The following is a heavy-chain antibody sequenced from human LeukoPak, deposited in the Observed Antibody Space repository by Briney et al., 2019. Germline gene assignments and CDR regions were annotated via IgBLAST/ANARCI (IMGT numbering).Heavy chain of an antibody. J-gene: IGHJ4*02. D-gene: IGHD6-6*01. Sequence: ASVKVSCKASGYTFTGYYMHWVRQAPGQGLEWMGWINPNSGGTNYAQKFQGRVTMTRDTSISTAYMELSRLRSDDTAVYYCARVIWRSIAARSGFDYWGQGTLVTVS. CDR3: ARVIWRSIAARSGFDY. CDR2: INPNSGGT. CDR1: GYTFTGYY. V-gene: IGHV1-2*02.